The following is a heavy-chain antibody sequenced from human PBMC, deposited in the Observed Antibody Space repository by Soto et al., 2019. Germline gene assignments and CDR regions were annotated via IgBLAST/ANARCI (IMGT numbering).Heavy chain of an antibody. CDR1: GGSFSGYS. V-gene: IGHV4-34*01. CDR3: ARRYGDYAVDAFDI. Sequence: TLSLTCAVYGGSFSGYSWSWIRQPPGKGLGWIGEINHSGSTNYNPSLKSRVTISVDTSKNQFSLKLSSVTAADTAVYYCARRYGDYAVDAFDIWGQGTMVTVSS. D-gene: IGHD4-17*01. CDR2: INHSGST. J-gene: IGHJ3*02.